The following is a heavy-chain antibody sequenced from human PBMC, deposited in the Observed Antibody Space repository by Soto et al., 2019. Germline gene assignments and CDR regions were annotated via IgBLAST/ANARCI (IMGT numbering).Heavy chain of an antibody. CDR3: AKGRGYSGYDKGDWFDP. V-gene: IGHV3-30*18. Sequence: GGSLRLSCAASGFTFSSYGMHWVRQAPGKGLEWVAVISYDGSNKYYADSVKGRFTISRDNSKNTLYLQMNSLRAEDTAVYYCAKGRGYSGYDKGDWFDPWGQGTLVTVSS. D-gene: IGHD5-12*01. CDR2: ISYDGSNK. J-gene: IGHJ5*02. CDR1: GFTFSSYG.